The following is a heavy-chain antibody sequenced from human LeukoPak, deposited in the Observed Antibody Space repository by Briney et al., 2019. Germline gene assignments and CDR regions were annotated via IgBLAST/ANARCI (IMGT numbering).Heavy chain of an antibody. CDR3: ARGDSSDLDY. CDR2: INPSGDST. D-gene: IGHD6-25*01. CDR1: GYTFTNYY. V-gene: IGHV1-46*01. Sequence: ASVKVSCKASGYTFTNYYMHWVRQAPGQGLEWIGIINPSGDSTNCAQKFQGRVTMTRDTSTSIVYMELSSLRSEDTAVYFCARGDSSDLDYWGQGTLVTVSS. J-gene: IGHJ4*02.